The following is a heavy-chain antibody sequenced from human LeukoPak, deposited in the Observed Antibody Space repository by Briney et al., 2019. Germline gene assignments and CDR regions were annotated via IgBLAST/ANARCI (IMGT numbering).Heavy chain of an antibody. CDR1: GYTFTSYD. J-gene: IGHJ4*02. V-gene: IGHV1-8*01. CDR3: ARGRGSVFRGFDRLYYFVD. CDR2: MNPNSGNT. Sequence: ASVKVSYKASGYTFTSYDINWVRQATGQGLEWMGWMNPNSGNTGYAQKFQGRVTMTRNTSISTAYMELSSLRSEDTAVYYCARGRGSVFRGFDRLYYFVDWGQGTLVTVSS. D-gene: IGHD3-9*01.